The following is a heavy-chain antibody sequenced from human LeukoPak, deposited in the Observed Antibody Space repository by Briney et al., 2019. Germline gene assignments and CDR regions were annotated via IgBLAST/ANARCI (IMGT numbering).Heavy chain of an antibody. CDR3: ARTYYYDSSGYYYFENWFDP. Sequence: SQTLSLTCTVSGGSISSGGYYWSWIRQHPGKGLEWIGYVYYSGSTYYNPSLKSRVTISVDTSKNQFSLKLSSVTAADTAVYYCARTYYYDSSGYYYFENWFDPWGQGTLVTVSS. CDR2: VYYSGST. D-gene: IGHD3-22*01. J-gene: IGHJ5*02. CDR1: GGSISSGGYY. V-gene: IGHV4-31*03.